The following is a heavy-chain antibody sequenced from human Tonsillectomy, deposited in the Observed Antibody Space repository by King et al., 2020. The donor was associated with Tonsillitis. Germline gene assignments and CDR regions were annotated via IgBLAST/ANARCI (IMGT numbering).Heavy chain of an antibody. V-gene: IGHV3-48*02. CDR3: SRDGMIAFGGVIVGAFDI. Sequence: VQLVESGGGLVQPGGSLRLSCAASGFTFSSYSMNWVRQAPGKGLEWVSYISSSSSTIYYADSVKGRFTISRDNAKNSMYLQMNSMRDEDTAGYYCSRDGMIAFGGVIVGAFDIWGQXTMVTVSS. J-gene: IGHJ3*02. CDR1: GFTFSSYS. D-gene: IGHD3-16*02. CDR2: ISSSSSTI.